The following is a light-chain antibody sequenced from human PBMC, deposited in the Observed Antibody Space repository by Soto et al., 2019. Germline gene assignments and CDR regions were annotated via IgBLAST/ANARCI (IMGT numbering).Light chain of an antibody. CDR2: DAS. CDR3: QQYNSYWLP. J-gene: IGKJ4*01. CDR1: QSISSW. V-gene: IGKV1-5*01. Sequence: IQMTHSPSTLSVSVGDRVTLTFRASQSISSWLAWYQQKPGKAPKLLIYDASSLESGVPSRFSGSGSGTEFTLTISSLQPDDFATYYCQQYNSYWLPFGGVGKV.